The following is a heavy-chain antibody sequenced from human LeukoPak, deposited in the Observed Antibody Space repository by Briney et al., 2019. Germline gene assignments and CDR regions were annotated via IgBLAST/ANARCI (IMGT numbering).Heavy chain of an antibody. CDR3: ARGKDYYDRSGYYYVSGTTPIDY. D-gene: IGHD3-22*01. V-gene: IGHV4-34*01. J-gene: IGHJ4*02. CDR1: GGSFSGYY. CDR2: INHSGST. Sequence: PSETLSLTCAVYGGSFSGYYWSWIRQPPGKGLEWIGEINHSGSTNYNPSLKSRVTISVDTSKNQFSLKLSSVTAADTAVYYCARGKDYYDRSGYYYVSGTTPIDYWGQGTLVTVSS.